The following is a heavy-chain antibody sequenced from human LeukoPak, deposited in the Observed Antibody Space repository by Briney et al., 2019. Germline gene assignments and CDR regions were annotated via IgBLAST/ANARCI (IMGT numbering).Heavy chain of an antibody. CDR2: ISGDGGST. CDR3: AKDSSGYYTRWYYYYYMDV. D-gene: IGHD3-22*01. J-gene: IGHJ6*03. V-gene: IGHV3-43*02. CDR1: GFTFDDYA. Sequence: GGSLRLSCAASGFTFDDYAMHWVRQAAGKGLEWVSLISGDGGSTYYADCVKGRFTISRDNSKNSLYLQMNSLRTEDTALYYCAKDSSGYYTRWYYYYYMDVWGKGTTVTVSS.